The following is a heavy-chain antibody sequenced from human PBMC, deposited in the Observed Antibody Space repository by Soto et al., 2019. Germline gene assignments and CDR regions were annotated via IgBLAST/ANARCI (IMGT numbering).Heavy chain of an antibody. CDR3: ERHGSHQSERGY. Sequence: EVHLVQSGAEVKKPGESLGISCKGSGYSFNNYWIGWARQRPGKGLVWLGSIYPADSETRYSPSFQGPVTISADKSMTTAYLEWGGLRASDTAIYYCERHGSHQSERGYWGQGTQVTVSS. D-gene: IGHD2-2*01. CDR1: GYSFNNYW. J-gene: IGHJ4*02. CDR2: IYPADSET. V-gene: IGHV5-51*01.